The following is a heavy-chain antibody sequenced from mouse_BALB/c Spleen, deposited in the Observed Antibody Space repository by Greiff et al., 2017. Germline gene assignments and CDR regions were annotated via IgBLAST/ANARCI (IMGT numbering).Heavy chain of an antibody. CDR2: ISSGGST. CDR3: ARDPSNYYGNYVAMDY. CDR1: GFTFSSYA. D-gene: IGHD2-1*01. J-gene: IGHJ4*01. Sequence: EVKLEESGGGLVKPGGSLKLSCAASGFTFSSYAMSWVRQTPEKRLEWVASISSGGSTYYPDSVKGRFTISRDNARNILYLQMSSLRSEDTAMYYCARDPSNYYGNYVAMDYWGQGTSVTVSS. V-gene: IGHV5-6-5*01.